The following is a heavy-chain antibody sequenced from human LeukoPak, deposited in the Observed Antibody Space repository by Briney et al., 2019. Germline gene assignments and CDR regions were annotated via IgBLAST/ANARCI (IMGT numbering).Heavy chain of an antibody. D-gene: IGHD1-14*01. CDR3: ARVTGLGGYYYYMDV. J-gene: IGHJ6*03. CDR1: GGSISSYY. V-gene: IGHV4-4*07. Sequence: SETLSLTCTVSGGSISSYYWSWIRQPAGKGLEWIGRIYTSGSTNYNPSLKSRVTMSVDTSKNQFSLKLSSVTAADTAVYYCARVTGLGGYYYYMDVWGIGTTVTVSS. CDR2: IYTSGST.